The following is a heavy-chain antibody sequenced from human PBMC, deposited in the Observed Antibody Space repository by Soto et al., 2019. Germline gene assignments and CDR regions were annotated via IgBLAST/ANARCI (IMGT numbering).Heavy chain of an antibody. J-gene: IGHJ4*02. CDR1: GGTFSSYA. D-gene: IGHD5-18*01. CDR2: IIPIFGTA. CDR3: ASDLVDTAMVRVV. Sequence: QVQLVQSGAEVKKPGSSVKVSCKASGGTFSSYAISWVRQAPGQGLEWMGGIIPIFGTANYAQKFQGRVTXTXDAXTSTAYMELSSLRSEDTAVYYCASDLVDTAMVRVVWGQGTLVTVSS. V-gene: IGHV1-69*05.